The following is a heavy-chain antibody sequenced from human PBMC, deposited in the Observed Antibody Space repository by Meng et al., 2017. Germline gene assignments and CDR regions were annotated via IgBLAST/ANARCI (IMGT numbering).Heavy chain of an antibody. CDR3: AREVGYDSSGYYPDY. V-gene: IGHV3-33*01. D-gene: IGHD3-22*01. J-gene: IGHJ4*02. CDR2: IWYDGSNK. Sequence: GGSLRLSCAASGFTFSSYGMHWVRQAPGKGLEWVAVIWYDGSNKYYADSVKGRFTISRDNSKNTLYLQMNSLRAEDTAVYYCAREVGYDSSGYYPDYWGQGTRVTVSS. CDR1: GFTFSSYG.